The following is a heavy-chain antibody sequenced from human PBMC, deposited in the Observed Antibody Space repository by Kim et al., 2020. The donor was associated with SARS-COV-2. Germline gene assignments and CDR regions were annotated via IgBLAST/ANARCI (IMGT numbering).Heavy chain of an antibody. Sequence: SADSVMSRFPTTRDNSKNTLFLQMNSRRAGDTAVYYCAKAPRRSSDYFDSWGQGTLVTVSS. D-gene: IGHD6-6*01. J-gene: IGHJ4*02. V-gene: IGHV3-23*01. CDR3: AKAPRRSSDYFDS.